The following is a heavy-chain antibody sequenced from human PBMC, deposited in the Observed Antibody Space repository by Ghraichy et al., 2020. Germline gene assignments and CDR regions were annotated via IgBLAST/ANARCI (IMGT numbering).Heavy chain of an antibody. D-gene: IGHD3-10*01. Sequence: SLNISCAASGFTFSSYGMHWVRQAPGKGLEWVAVISYDGSNKYYADSVKGRFTISRDNSKNTLYLQMNSLRAEDTAVYYCAKSVLRAMIRSQPGYWGQGTLVTVSS. CDR3: AKSVLRAMIRSQPGY. V-gene: IGHV3-30*18. CDR2: ISYDGSNK. J-gene: IGHJ4*02. CDR1: GFTFSSYG.